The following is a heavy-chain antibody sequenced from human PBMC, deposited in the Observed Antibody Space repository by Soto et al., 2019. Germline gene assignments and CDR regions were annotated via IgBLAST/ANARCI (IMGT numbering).Heavy chain of an antibody. CDR2: IYPGDSDT. J-gene: IGHJ1*01. D-gene: IGHD6-13*01. CDR3: ARPTPKSYSSSWYQYFQH. CDR1: GYSFTSYW. Sequence: GESLKISCKGSGYSFTSYWIGWVRQMPGKGLEWMGIIYPGDSDTRYSPSFQGQVTISADKSISTAYLQWSSLKASDTAMYYCARPTPKSYSSSWYQYFQHPGQGTLVTVS. V-gene: IGHV5-51*01.